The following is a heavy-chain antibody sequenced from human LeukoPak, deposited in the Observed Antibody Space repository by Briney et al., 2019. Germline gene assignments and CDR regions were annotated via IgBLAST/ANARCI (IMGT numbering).Heavy chain of an antibody. CDR2: ISWDSGSI. V-gene: IGHV3-9*01. J-gene: IGHJ4*02. Sequence: GGSLRLSCAASGFTFDDYAMHWVRQAPGKRLEWVSGISWDSGSIGYADSVKGRFTISRDNAKNSLYLQMNSLRAEDTALYYCAKDPKAVAEYYFDYWGQGTLVTVSS. CDR1: GFTFDDYA. D-gene: IGHD6-19*01. CDR3: AKDPKAVAEYYFDY.